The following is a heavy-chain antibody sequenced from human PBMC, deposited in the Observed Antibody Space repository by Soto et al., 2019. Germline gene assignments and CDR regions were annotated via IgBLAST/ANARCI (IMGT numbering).Heavy chain of an antibody. V-gene: IGHV4-61*08. Sequence: PSETLSLTCTVAGGSISSGDYYRSWIRQPPGKGLERIGYIYYSGSTNYNPSLKSRVTISVDTSKNQFSLKLSSVTSADTALYYCARVVNSCVFDYLGQGTLVTGSA. CDR2: IYYSGST. D-gene: IGHD1-26*01. CDR1: GGSISSGDYY. CDR3: ARVVNSCVFDY. J-gene: IGHJ4*02.